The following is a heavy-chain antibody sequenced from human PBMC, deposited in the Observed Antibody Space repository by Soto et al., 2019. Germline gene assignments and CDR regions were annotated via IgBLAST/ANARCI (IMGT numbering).Heavy chain of an antibody. J-gene: IGHJ3*01. CDR3: ARDHVIRSVEWLTSDAFDV. CDR1: GFIFSSYV. D-gene: IGHD3-3*01. V-gene: IGHV3-30-3*01. CDR2: VSKDGVNR. Sequence: QVQLVESGGDVVRPGKSLRLSCAASGFIFSSYVMHWVRQAPGKGLEWLTVVSKDGVNRHYADSVKGQFTVSRDNSKNTLYLQMNSLTIEDTAVYFCARDHVIRSVEWLTSDAFDVWGQGTMFTVSP.